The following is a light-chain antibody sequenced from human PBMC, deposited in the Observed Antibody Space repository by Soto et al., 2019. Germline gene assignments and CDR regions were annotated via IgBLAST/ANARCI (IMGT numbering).Light chain of an antibody. V-gene: IGLV2-14*01. J-gene: IGLJ1*01. CDR1: SSDVGGYNY. Sequence: QSVLTQPASVSGSPGQSITISCTGTSSDVGGYNYVSWYQQHPGKAPKLMIYDVSNRPSGVSNRFSGSKSGNSASLTISGLQAEDEDDYYCNSYTTSSTPYVFGTGTKLTVL. CDR3: NSYTTSSTPYV. CDR2: DVS.